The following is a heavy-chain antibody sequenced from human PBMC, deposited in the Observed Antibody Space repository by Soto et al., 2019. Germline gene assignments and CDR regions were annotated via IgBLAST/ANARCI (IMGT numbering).Heavy chain of an antibody. Sequence: QVQLVQSGGEVKKPGASVKVSCKASGYTFTTYGITWVRQAPGQGLEYLGWISTYNGNTDFAQRVQNRLTLTTDTSTSTAYMELRSLRPDDKAVYYCARAKVLITPDWFDPWGQGTLVTVSS. J-gene: IGHJ5*02. D-gene: IGHD3-22*01. CDR2: ISTYNGNT. CDR3: ARAKVLITPDWFDP. V-gene: IGHV1-18*01. CDR1: GYTFTTYG.